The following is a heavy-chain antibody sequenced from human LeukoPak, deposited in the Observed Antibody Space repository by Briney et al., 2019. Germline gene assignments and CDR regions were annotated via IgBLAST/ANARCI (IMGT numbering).Heavy chain of an antibody. CDR2: TCYRPKWYN. Sequence: SQTLSFTCAISGDSVSSNSAAWNWIRLSPSRGLEWLGRTCYRPKWYNDYAVSVKSRITINADTSKNQFSLQLSSVTPEDTAVYYCASGYYFDYWGQGTLVTVSS. V-gene: IGHV6-1*01. CDR1: GDSVSSNSAA. J-gene: IGHJ4*02. D-gene: IGHD2-15*01. CDR3: ASGYYFDY.